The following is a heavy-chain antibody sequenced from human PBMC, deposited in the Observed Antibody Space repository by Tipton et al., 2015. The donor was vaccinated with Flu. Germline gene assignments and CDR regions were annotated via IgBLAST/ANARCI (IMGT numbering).Heavy chain of an antibody. V-gene: IGHV4-59*01. J-gene: IGHJ6*02. CDR1: DDSITSYY. CDR3: ARARAPYYYYAMDA. CDR2: IYNNESS. Sequence: TLSLTCTVSDDSITSYYWSWIQQPPGKGLEWIGYIYNNESSNYNPSLKSRLTVSVDSSRNLVSLKVTSVTTADTAVYYCARARAPYYYYAMDAWGQGTTVTVSS.